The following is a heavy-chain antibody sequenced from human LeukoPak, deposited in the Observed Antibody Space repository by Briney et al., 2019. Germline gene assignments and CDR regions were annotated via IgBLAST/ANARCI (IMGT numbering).Heavy chain of an antibody. Sequence: PSETLSLICTVSGGYISGFYWSWIRQPPEKGLEWIGYVHYSGSTNYNPSLKSRVIISVDSSKNQFSLKLSSVTAADTAVYYCATYYSDSSAYVHYLDSWGRGTLVTVSS. CDR3: ATYYSDSSAYVHYLDS. CDR2: VHYSGST. CDR1: GGYISGFY. J-gene: IGHJ4*02. V-gene: IGHV4-59*03. D-gene: IGHD3-22*01.